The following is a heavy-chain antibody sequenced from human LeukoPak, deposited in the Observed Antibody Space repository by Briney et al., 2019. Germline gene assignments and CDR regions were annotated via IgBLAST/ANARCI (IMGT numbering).Heavy chain of an antibody. CDR2: IHYSGST. V-gene: IGHV4-59*08. Sequence: SETLSLTCTVSGGSISSHYWSWIRQPPGKGLEWIGYIHYSGSTDYNPSLKSRVTISIDTSKNQFSLKLRSVTAADTPVYYCARHVSGHYALLDVWGQGTTVTVSS. CDR1: GGSISSHY. D-gene: IGHD4-17*01. J-gene: IGHJ6*02. CDR3: ARHVSGHYALLDV.